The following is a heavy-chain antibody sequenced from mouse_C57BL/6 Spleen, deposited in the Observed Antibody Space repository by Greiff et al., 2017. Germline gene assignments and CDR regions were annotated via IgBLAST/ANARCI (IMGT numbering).Heavy chain of an antibody. Sequence: VQLQQSGPGLVKPSQSLSLTCSVTGYSITSGYYWNWIRPFPGNQLEWMGYISYDGSNNSNPSLKNRITITRDTSKNQFFLKLNALTTEDTATYYCALLGSYRYCDVWGTGTTVTVSS. CDR2: ISYDGSN. V-gene: IGHV3-6*01. D-gene: IGHD1-1*01. J-gene: IGHJ1*03. CDR1: GYSITSGYY. CDR3: ALLGSYRYCDV.